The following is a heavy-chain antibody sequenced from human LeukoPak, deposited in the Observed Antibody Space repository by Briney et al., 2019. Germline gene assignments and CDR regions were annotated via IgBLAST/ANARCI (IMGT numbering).Heavy chain of an antibody. J-gene: IGHJ4*02. CDR1: GFTFSNAW. D-gene: IGHD6-13*01. V-gene: IGHV3-15*01. CDR3: TTDRLAAADYYFDY. CDR2: IKSKTDGGTT. Sequence: GGSLRLSCAASGFTFSNAWMSWVRQAPGKGLEWVGRIKSKTDGGTTDYAAPVKGRFTISRDDSKNTLYLQMNSLKTEDTAVYYCTTDRLAAADYYFDYWGREPWSPSPQ.